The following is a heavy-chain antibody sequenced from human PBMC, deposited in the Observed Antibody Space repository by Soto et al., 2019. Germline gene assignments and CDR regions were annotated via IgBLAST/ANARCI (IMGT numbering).Heavy chain of an antibody. CDR1: GYTFTSYG. Sequence: QVQLVQSGAEVKKPGASVKVSCKASGYTFTSYGISWVRQAPGQGLEWMGWISAYNGNTNYAQKLQGRVTMTTDTATSTDYMELRSLRSDDTAVYYCARVCREPTYSSSLAYYYYYMDVWGKGTTVTVSS. J-gene: IGHJ6*03. CDR2: ISAYNGNT. D-gene: IGHD6-6*01. CDR3: ARVCREPTYSSSLAYYYYYMDV. V-gene: IGHV1-18*01.